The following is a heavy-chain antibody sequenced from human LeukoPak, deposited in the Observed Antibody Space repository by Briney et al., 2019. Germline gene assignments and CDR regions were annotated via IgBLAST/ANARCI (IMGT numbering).Heavy chain of an antibody. Sequence: GGSLRLSCAASGFTFSSYGMHWVRQAPGKGLEWVAFIRYDGSNKYYADSVRGRFTISRDNSKNTLYLQMNSLRAEDTAVYYCAKDPGNYYGSGSYWNDYWGQGTLVTVSS. CDR2: IRYDGSNK. J-gene: IGHJ4*02. D-gene: IGHD3-10*01. CDR1: GFTFSSYG. CDR3: AKDPGNYYGSGSYWNDY. V-gene: IGHV3-30*02.